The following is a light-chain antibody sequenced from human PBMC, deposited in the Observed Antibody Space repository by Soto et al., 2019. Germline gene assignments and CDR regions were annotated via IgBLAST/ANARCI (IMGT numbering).Light chain of an antibody. Sequence: DIQMAQSPSSLSASVGDRITITCRTPENIRNFLNWYQQKPGKAPKLLIFEASTLQSDVPSRFSGTGSGTDFTLTISNLQPEDFATYYCQRSYSTPLTFGGGTKVEIK. CDR2: EAS. CDR3: QRSYSTPLT. J-gene: IGKJ4*01. CDR1: ENIRNF. V-gene: IGKV1-39*01.